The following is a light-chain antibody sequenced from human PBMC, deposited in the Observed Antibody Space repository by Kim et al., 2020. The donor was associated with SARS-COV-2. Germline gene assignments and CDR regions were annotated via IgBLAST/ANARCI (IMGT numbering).Light chain of an antibody. CDR2: EVT. V-gene: IGLV2-8*01. J-gene: IGLJ3*02. Sequence: LTQPPSASGSPGQSVAISCTGTSSDVGGYNYVSWYQQHPGKAPKLMIYEVTKRPSGVPDRFSGSKSGNTASLTVSGLQAEDEADYYCSSYAGSNNLVFGGGTQLTVL. CDR3: SSYAGSNNLV. CDR1: SSDVGGYNY.